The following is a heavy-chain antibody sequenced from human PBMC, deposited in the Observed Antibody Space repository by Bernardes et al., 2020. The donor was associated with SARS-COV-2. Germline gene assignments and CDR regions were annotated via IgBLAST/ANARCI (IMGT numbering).Heavy chain of an antibody. CDR3: ARGRRRGDEGAWYHPVVYFHQ. D-gene: IGHD6-19*01. Sequence: SETLSLTCAVYGGSFSGYYWSWIRQPPGKGLEWIGEINHSGSTNYNPSLKSRVTISADTSKNQFSLKLNSVTAADTAVYYCARGRRRGDEGAWYHPVVYFHQWGQGTLVTVSS. CDR2: INHSGST. V-gene: IGHV4-34*01. CDR1: GGSFSGYY. J-gene: IGHJ1*01.